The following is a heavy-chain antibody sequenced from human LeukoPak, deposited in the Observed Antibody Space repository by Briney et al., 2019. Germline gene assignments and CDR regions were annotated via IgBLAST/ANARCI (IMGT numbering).Heavy chain of an antibody. CDR2: INHSGST. CDR3: ARGQGALTDFDY. Sequence: MTSETLSLTCAVYGGSFSGYYWSWIRQPPGKGLEWIGEINHSGSTNYNPSLKSRVTISVDTSKNQLSLKLSSVTAADTAVYYCARGQGALTDFDYWGQGTLVTVSS. J-gene: IGHJ4*02. CDR1: GGSFSGYY. V-gene: IGHV4-34*01.